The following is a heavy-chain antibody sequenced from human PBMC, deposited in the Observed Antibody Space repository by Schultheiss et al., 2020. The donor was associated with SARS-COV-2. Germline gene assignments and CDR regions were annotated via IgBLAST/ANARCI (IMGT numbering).Heavy chain of an antibody. Sequence: SETLSLTCTVSGGSVSSGSYYWSWIRQPPGKGLEWIGYIYYSVSTNYNPSLKSRVTISVDTSKNQFSLKLSSVTAADTAVYYCRVYDFWSGYYTGIRDYWGQGTLVTVSS. CDR1: GGSVSSGSYY. CDR2: IYYSVST. V-gene: IGHV4-61*01. J-gene: IGHJ4*02. D-gene: IGHD3-3*01. CDR3: RVYDFWSGYYTGIRDY.